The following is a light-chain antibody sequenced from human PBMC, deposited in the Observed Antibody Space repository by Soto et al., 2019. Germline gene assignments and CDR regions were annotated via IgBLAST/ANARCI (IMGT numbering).Light chain of an antibody. CDR2: DDD. CDR3: GAWDNSLGAVV. V-gene: IGLV1-51*01. J-gene: IGLJ2*01. Sequence: QSVLTQPPSVSAAPGQKVTISCSGSSSNIGNNYVAWYQQFPGTAPKLLIYDDDKRPPGIPDRFSGSKSVTSATLGITGLQTGDEADYYCGAWDNSLGAVVFGGGTKLTVL. CDR1: SSNIGNNY.